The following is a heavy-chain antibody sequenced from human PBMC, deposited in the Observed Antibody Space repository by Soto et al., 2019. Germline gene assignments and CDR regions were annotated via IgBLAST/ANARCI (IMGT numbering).Heavy chain of an antibody. CDR2: ISYDGSNK. V-gene: IGHV3-30-3*01. D-gene: IGHD2-15*01. CDR3: ALAPLRSEGLDY. CDR1: GFTFSSYA. J-gene: IGHJ4*02. Sequence: QVQLVESGGGVVQPGRSLRLSCAASGFTFSSYAMHWVRQAPGKGLEWVAVISYDGSNKYYVDSVKGRFTISRDNSKNTLYLPRNSLRDEDTAGYYCALAPLRSEGLDYSGQGPLVTVFS.